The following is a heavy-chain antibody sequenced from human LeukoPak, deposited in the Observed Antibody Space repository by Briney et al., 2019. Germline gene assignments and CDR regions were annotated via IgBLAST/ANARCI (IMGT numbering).Heavy chain of an antibody. CDR1: GFTFDDYG. V-gene: IGHV3-20*01. J-gene: IGHJ5*02. CDR3: ARDRCSSTTCYNTPNWFAP. Sequence: GSLRLSCAASGFTFDDYGMRWVRQAPGXGLEWVAGINWNGGSTGYTDSVKGRFTISRDNAKNSLFLQMNSLRAEDTAFYHCARDRCSSTTCYNTPNWFAPWGQGTLVIVSS. D-gene: IGHD2-2*02. CDR2: INWNGGST.